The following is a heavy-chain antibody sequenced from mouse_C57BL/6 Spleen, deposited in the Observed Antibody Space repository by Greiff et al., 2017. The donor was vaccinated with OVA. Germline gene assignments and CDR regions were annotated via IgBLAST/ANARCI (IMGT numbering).Heavy chain of an antibody. CDR3: ARTFYYGSREGYWYFDV. J-gene: IGHJ1*03. CDR2: IWSGGST. V-gene: IGHV2-2*01. CDR1: GFSLTSYG. Sequence: QVQLKESGPGLVQPSQSLSITCTVSGFSLTSYGVHWVRQSPGKGLEWLGVIWSGGSTDYNAAFISRLSISKDNSKSQVFFKMNSLQADDTAIYYCARTFYYGSREGYWYFDVWGTGTTVTVSS. D-gene: IGHD1-1*01.